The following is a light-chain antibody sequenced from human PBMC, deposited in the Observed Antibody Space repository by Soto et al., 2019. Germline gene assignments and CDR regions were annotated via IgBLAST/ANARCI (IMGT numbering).Light chain of an antibody. V-gene: IGKV3-20*01. CDR3: QHYGDSSYT. J-gene: IGKJ2*01. CDR1: QSVSRSY. Sequence: IVLTQSPGTLSLSPGERATLSCRASQSVSRSYLAWYQQKPGQAPRLLIYGASSRATGIPDRFTGSGSGTDFTLTISRLEPEDFAVYSCQHYGDSSYTFGQGTKVDIK. CDR2: GAS.